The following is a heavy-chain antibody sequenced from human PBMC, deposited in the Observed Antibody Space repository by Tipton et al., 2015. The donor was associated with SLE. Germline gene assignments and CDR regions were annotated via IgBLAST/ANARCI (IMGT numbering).Heavy chain of an antibody. V-gene: IGHV4-59*11. CDR2: IYYSGST. CDR1: GGSINSHY. CDR3: ARARWGDFWSGYYRASFDI. J-gene: IGHJ3*02. D-gene: IGHD3-3*01. Sequence: TLSLTCTVSGGSINSHYWSWIRQPPGKGLERIGSIYYSGSTYYNPSLKSRVTISVDTSKNQFSLKLSSATAADTAVYYCARARWGDFWSGYYRASFDIWGQGAMVTVSS.